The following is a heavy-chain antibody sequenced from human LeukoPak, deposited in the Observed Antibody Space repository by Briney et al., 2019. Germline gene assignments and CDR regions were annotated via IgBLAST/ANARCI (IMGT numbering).Heavy chain of an antibody. Sequence: GESLKISCKGSGYSFTSYWICWVRQMPGKGLEWMGIIYPGDSDTRYSPSFQGQVTISADKSISTAYLQWSSLKASDTAMYYCARRKEQLATNSYYFDYWGQGTLVTVSS. J-gene: IGHJ4*02. CDR3: ARRKEQLATNSYYFDY. CDR1: GYSFTSYW. D-gene: IGHD6-13*01. CDR2: IYPGDSDT. V-gene: IGHV5-51*01.